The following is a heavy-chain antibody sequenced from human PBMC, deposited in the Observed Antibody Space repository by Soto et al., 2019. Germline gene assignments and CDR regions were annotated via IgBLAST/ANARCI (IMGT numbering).Heavy chain of an antibody. V-gene: IGHV1-18*01. Sequence: GASVKVSCKASGYTFTSYGISWVRQAPGQGLEWMGWISAYNGNTNYAQKLQGRVTMTTDTSTSTAYMELRSLRSDDTAVYYCARDRVGATPTWSPLDYWGQGTLVTVSS. J-gene: IGHJ4*02. CDR2: ISAYNGNT. CDR3: ARDRVGATPTWSPLDY. D-gene: IGHD1-26*01. CDR1: GYTFTSYG.